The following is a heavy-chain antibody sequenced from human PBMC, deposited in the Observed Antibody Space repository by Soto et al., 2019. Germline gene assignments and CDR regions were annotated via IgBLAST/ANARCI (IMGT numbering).Heavy chain of an antibody. Sequence: GESRKMSFQGSGYSFTNYWIGGVRHMPGKGLEWRGIMYPGDCDTRYRPSFQGQVTISGEKCISTAYLQWSSLKASDTAMYYCARLAKIFDFDNWGHGTLVTVSS. V-gene: IGHV5-51*01. J-gene: IGHJ4*01. CDR1: GYSFTNYW. D-gene: IGHD3-9*01. CDR3: ARLAKIFDFDN. CDR2: MYPGDCDT.